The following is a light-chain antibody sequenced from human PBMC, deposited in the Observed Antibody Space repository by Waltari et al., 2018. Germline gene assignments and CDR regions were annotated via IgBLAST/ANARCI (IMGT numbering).Light chain of an antibody. J-gene: IGLJ3*02. V-gene: IGLV3-27*01. CDR1: VLANKY. CDR2: KDT. Sequence: HELTQPSSVSVSPGQTARITCSGDVLANKYARWFQQKSGQAPMLVIYKDTERPSGVPERFTGSSSGTTVTLTITGAQTEDDADYYCYSAADNNPVVFGGGTKLTVL. CDR3: YSAADNNPVV.